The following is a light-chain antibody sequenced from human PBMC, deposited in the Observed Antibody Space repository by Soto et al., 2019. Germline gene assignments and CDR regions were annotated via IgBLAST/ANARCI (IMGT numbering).Light chain of an antibody. CDR2: DVS. J-gene: IGLJ1*01. Sequence: QSALTQPASVSGSPGQSITISCTGTSSDVGGYNYVSWYQQHPGKAPNLMIYDVSNRPSGVSNRFSGSKSGNTASLTISGLQAEDEADYYCSSYTSSSTLGFGTGTKLTVL. CDR1: SSDVGGYNY. CDR3: SSYTSSSTLG. V-gene: IGLV2-14*01.